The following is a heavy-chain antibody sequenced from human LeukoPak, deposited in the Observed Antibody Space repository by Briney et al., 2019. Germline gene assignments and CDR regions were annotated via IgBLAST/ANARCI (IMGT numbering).Heavy chain of an antibody. CDR2: ISYDGSNK. J-gene: IGHJ4*02. CDR3: ASPSNEWELLVY. D-gene: IGHD1-26*01. Sequence: GGSLRLSCAASGFTFSSYAMHWVRQAPGKGLEWVAVISYDGSNKYHADSVKGRFTISRDNSKNTLYLQMNSLRAEDTAVYYCASPSNEWELLVYWGQGTLVTVSS. V-gene: IGHV3-30-3*01. CDR1: GFTFSSYA.